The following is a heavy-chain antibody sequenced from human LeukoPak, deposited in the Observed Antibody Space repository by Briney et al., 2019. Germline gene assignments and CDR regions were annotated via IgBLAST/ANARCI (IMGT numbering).Heavy chain of an antibody. CDR3: ARDPRQAGGNFDY. CDR1: GFTFSSYW. CDR2: INTDGSST. V-gene: IGHV3-74*03. Sequence: PGGSLRLSCAASGFTFSSYWMHWVRQAPGKGLVWVSRINTDGSSTKYADSVKGRFTISRDNSKNTLYLQMNSLRAEDTAVYYCARDPRQAGGNFDYWGQGTLVTVSS. J-gene: IGHJ4*02. D-gene: IGHD3-16*01.